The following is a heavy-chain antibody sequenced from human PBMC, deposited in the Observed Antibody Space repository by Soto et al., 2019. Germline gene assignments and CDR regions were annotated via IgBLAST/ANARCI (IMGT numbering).Heavy chain of an antibody. Sequence: GESLKISCEGSGYSSPSYWIGWVRQMPGKGLQWMGIISPSDSDTRYSPSFQGQVTVSADKSISTAYLQWSSLKASDTAMYYCARQYNPGSGWYFDYWGQGTLVTVS. D-gene: IGHD6-19*01. J-gene: IGHJ4*02. V-gene: IGHV5-51*01. CDR3: ARQYNPGSGWYFDY. CDR2: ISPSDSDT. CDR1: GYSSPSYW.